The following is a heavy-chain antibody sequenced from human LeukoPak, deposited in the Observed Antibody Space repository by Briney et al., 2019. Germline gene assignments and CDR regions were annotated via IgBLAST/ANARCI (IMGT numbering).Heavy chain of an antibody. J-gene: IGHJ3*02. CDR1: GGSVSRGSHY. CDR2: IYTSGST. Sequence: PSQTLSFTCTVSGGSVSRGSHYWCWIRQPAGKGLEWIWRIYTSGSTNYNPSLNSRVTISVDTSKIQFSLKLSSVTAADTAVYYCAREQGDAFDIWGQGTRVTVSA. CDR3: AREQGDAFDI. V-gene: IGHV4-61*02.